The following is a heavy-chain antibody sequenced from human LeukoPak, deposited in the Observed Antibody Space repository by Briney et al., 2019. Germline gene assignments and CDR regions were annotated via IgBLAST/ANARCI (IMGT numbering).Heavy chain of an antibody. J-gene: IGHJ2*01. V-gene: IGHV4-39*07. Sequence: SETLSLTCTVSGGSISSSSYYWGWIRQPPGKGLEWIGSIYYSGSTYYNPSLRSRVTISVDTSKNQFSLKLSSVTAADTAVYYCARGDGDHRYWQFDLWGRGTLVTVSS. D-gene: IGHD4-17*01. CDR1: GGSISSSSYY. CDR2: IYYSGST. CDR3: ARGDGDHRYWQFDL.